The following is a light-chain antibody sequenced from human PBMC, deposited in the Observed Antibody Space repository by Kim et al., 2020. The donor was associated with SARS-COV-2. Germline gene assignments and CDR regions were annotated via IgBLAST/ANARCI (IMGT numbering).Light chain of an antibody. V-gene: IGKV1-5*03. CDR2: KAS. Sequence: ASVGDRVTITCRASQTISSWLAWYQQKPGKAPKLLIYKASSLESAVPSRFSGSGSGTEFTLTISSLQPDDFAAYYCQQYNTYPRTFGQGTKVDIK. J-gene: IGKJ1*01. CDR1: QTISSW. CDR3: QQYNTYPRT.